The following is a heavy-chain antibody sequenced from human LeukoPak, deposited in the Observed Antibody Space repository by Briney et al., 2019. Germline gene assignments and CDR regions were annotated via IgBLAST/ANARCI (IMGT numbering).Heavy chain of an antibody. V-gene: IGHV4-59*01. D-gene: IGHD1-26*01. CDR1: GGSISSYY. Sequence: SETLSLTCTVSGGSISSYYWSWIRQPPGKGLEWIGYIYYSGSTNYNPSLKSRVTLSVDTSKNQFSLKLSSVTAADTAVYYCARVALVGATAYFDYWGQGTLVTVSS. CDR2: IYYSGST. CDR3: ARVALVGATAYFDY. J-gene: IGHJ4*02.